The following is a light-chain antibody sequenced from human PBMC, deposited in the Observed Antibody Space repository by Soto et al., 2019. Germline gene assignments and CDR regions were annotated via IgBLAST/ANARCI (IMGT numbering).Light chain of an antibody. Sequence: QSVLSQPPSASGTPGQRVTISCSGSTSNIGSNTVSWYQQLPQRAPKLLIFSNDQRPSGVPDRFSGSKSGTSASLAISGLQSEDEAEYFCATWADGLSSYVFGTGTKVPS. V-gene: IGLV1-44*01. CDR1: TSNIGSNT. CDR2: SND. CDR3: ATWADGLSSYV. J-gene: IGLJ1*01.